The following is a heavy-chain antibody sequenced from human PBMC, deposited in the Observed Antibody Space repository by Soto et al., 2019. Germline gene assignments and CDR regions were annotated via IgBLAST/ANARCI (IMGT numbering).Heavy chain of an antibody. CDR3: ARDRHDYGDFNWFDP. CDR1: GFTFSDFG. D-gene: IGHD4-17*01. CDR2: ISRAGSPL. J-gene: IGHJ5*02. Sequence: DVQLVESGGGLVKPGESLRLSCAASGFTFSDFGMNWVRQAPGKGLEWVSSISRAGSPLYYADSLRGRFTISRDDSKHSIYLQVSRLIPEDTGIYYCARDRHDYGDFNWFDPWGQGTLVTVSS. V-gene: IGHV3-21*02.